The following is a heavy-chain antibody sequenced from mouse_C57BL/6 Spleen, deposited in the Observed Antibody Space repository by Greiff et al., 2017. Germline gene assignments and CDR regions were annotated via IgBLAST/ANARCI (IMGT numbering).Heavy chain of an antibody. J-gene: IGHJ4*01. Sequence: QVTLKESGPGILQSSQTLSLTCSFSGFSLSTSGMGVSWIRQPSGKGLEWLAHIYWDDDKRSNPSLKSRLTISKDTSRNQVFLKITSVDTADTATYYCARRSYYYGSSYGYAMDYWGQGTSVTVSS. D-gene: IGHD1-1*01. CDR1: GFSLSTSGMG. V-gene: IGHV8-12*01. CDR3: ARRSYYYGSSYGYAMDY. CDR2: IYWDDDK.